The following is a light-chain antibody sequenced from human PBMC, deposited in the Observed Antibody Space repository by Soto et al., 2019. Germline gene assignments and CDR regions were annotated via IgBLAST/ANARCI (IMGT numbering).Light chain of an antibody. CDR1: QSISSNY. V-gene: IGKV3-20*01. J-gene: IGKJ4*01. Sequence: DIVMTQSPGTLSLSPGERATLSCRASQSISSNYLAWYQQKPGQSPRLLIYGASSRATGIPDRFSGSGSGADFSITIIRLEHEDVAAYYCHQYGNCLFSFGGGTKV. CDR3: HQYGNCLFS. CDR2: GAS.